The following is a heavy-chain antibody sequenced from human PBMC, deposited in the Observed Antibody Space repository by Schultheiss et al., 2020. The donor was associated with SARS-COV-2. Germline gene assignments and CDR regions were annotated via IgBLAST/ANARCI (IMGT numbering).Heavy chain of an antibody. V-gene: IGHV4-34*01. J-gene: IGHJ4*02. Sequence: SQTLSLTCTVSGGSISSYYWSWIRQPPGKGLEWIGEINHSGSTNYNPSLKSRVTISVDTSKNQFSLKLSSVTAADTAVYYCARGGGTMVRGVIFYWGQGTLVTVSS. CDR2: INHSGST. CDR1: GGSISSYY. D-gene: IGHD3-10*01. CDR3: ARGGGTMVRGVIFY.